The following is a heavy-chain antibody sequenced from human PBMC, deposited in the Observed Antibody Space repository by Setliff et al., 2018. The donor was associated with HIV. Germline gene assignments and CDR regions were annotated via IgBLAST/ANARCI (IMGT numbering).Heavy chain of an antibody. CDR2: ISSSGFPI. J-gene: IGHJ6*02. D-gene: IGHD1-26*01. CDR3: ARDTAELLGLYYYYGMDG. V-gene: IGHV3-48*04. Sequence: PGGSLRLSCEASGFTFSTYGMNWVRHAPGKGLEWVAQISSSGFPIYYADSVRGRFTISRDNAKNSMYLQMNSLRAEDTAVYYCARDTAELLGLYYYYGMDGWGQGTTVTVSS. CDR1: GFTFSTYG.